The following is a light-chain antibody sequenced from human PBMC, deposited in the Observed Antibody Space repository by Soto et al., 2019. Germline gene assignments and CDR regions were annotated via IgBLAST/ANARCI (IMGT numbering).Light chain of an antibody. CDR1: SSDVGSFNF. CDR2: EGT. CDR3: CSYAPSSTFDVL. J-gene: IGLJ3*02. V-gene: IGLV2-23*03. Sequence: QSVLTQPASVSGSPGQSITISCTGTSSDVGSFNFLSWYQYHPGKAPKLIIYEGTKRPSGVSNRFSASKSGNTASLTISGLQAEDEADYYCCSYAPSSTFDVLFGGGTKVTVL.